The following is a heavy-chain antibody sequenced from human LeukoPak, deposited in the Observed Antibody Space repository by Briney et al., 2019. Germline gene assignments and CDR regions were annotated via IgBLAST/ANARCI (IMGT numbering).Heavy chain of an antibody. CDR2: IYSGGST. V-gene: IGHV3-53*01. Sequence: PGGSLRLSCAASGFTVSSNYMSWVRQAPGKGLEWVSVIYSGGSTYYADSVKGRFTISRDNSKNTLYLQMNSLRAEDTAVYYCAREEGAPIAAANVWGLGTMVTVSS. D-gene: IGHD6-13*01. CDR3: AREEGAPIAAANV. J-gene: IGHJ3*01. CDR1: GFTVSSNY.